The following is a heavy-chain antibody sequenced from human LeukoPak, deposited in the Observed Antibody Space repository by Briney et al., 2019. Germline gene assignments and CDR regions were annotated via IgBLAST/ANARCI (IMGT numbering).Heavy chain of an antibody. CDR2: ISAYNANT. CDR3: ARDSGWYDY. CDR1: GYTFTTYG. V-gene: IGHV1-18*01. Sequence: GASVKVSCKASGYTFTTYGIGWVRQAPGQGLEWMGWISAYNANTNYAQRLQGRVTVTTDTSTSTAYMELRSLRSEDTAVYYCARDSGWYDYWGQGTLVTVSS. D-gene: IGHD6-19*01. J-gene: IGHJ4*02.